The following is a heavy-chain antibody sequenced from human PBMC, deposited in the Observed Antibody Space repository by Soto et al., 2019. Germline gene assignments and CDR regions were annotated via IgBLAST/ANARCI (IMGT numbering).Heavy chain of an antibody. V-gene: IGHV4-34*01. CDR1: GGSFSGYY. J-gene: IGHJ5*02. D-gene: IGHD3-3*01. CDR3: ARGGRYDFWSGYYISREDNWFYP. CDR2: INHSGST. Sequence: SETLSLTCAVYGGSFSGYYWSWIRQPPGKGLEWIGEINHSGSTNYNPSLKSRVTISVDTSKNQFSLKLSSVTAADTAVYYCARGGRYDFWSGYYISREDNWFYPWGQGTLVTVSS.